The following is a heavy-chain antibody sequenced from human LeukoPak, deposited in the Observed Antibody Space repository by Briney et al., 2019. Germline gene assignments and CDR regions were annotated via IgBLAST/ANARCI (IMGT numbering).Heavy chain of an antibody. CDR3: AKLPSTGWYAGGNWFDP. J-gene: IGHJ5*02. CDR2: ISGSGGDI. D-gene: IGHD6-19*01. Sequence: GGSLRLSCAASGFTFSNYAMTWLRQAPGKGLEWVSLISGSGGDIRYADSVRGRFSISRDNSKNTLYLQMNSLRAEDTAVFYCAKLPSTGWYAGGNWFDPWGQGTLVTVSS. V-gene: IGHV3-23*01. CDR1: GFTFSNYA.